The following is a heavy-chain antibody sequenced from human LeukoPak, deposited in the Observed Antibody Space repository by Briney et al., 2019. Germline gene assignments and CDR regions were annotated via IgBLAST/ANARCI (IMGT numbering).Heavy chain of an antibody. Sequence: PGGSLRLSCAASGFTVSSNYMSWVRQAPGKGLEWVSVIYSGGSTYYADSVKGRFTISRDNSKNTLHLRMNSLRAEDTAVYYCAVLAAAGTGLLGYYYGMDVWGQGTTVTVSS. V-gene: IGHV3-53*01. CDR3: AVLAAAGTGLLGYYYGMDV. CDR2: IYSGGST. J-gene: IGHJ6*02. D-gene: IGHD6-13*01. CDR1: GFTVSSNY.